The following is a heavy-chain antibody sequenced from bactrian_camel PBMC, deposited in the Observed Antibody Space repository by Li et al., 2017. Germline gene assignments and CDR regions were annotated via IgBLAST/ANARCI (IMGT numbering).Heavy chain of an antibody. J-gene: IGHJ6*01. CDR3: AADRVAFPWDESTGADADFGY. V-gene: IGHV3S53*01. CDR2: LDSDGNP. CDR1: GYNTSRCT. D-gene: IGHD5*01. Sequence: QLVESGGGLVQPGGSLRLSCAASGYNTSRCTLQWYRQAPGEEREGVAALDSDGNPDYADSVKGRFTISRDNGKNTLYLQMDRLKTEDTAVYYCAADRVAFPWDESTGADADFGYWGQGTQVTVS.